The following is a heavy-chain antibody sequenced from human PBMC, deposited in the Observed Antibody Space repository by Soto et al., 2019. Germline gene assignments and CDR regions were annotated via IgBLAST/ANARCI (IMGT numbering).Heavy chain of an antibody. J-gene: IGHJ5*02. CDR2: IATYNSNR. CDR3: ARVLRGVVNWFDP. CDR1: GDTFTNFG. V-gene: IGHV1-18*01. Sequence: HLVQSGPEVKKPGASITVSCKTSGDTFTNFGLSWVRQAPGQGLEWMGWIATYNSNRNYAQKFQCRLTLTTATSTSTAYMELKSLGYDDTAVYYCARVLRGVVNWFDPWGQGTLVTVSS. D-gene: IGHD3-10*01.